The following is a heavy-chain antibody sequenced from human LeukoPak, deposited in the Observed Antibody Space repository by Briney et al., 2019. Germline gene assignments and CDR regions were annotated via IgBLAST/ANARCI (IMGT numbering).Heavy chain of an antibody. D-gene: IGHD4-17*01. J-gene: IGHJ6*02. Sequence: SVKVSCKASGGTFSSYAISWVRQAPGQGLEWMGGIIPIFGTANYAQKFQGRVTITADESTSTAYMELSSLRSEDAAVYYCATTTVTTVGMDVWGQGTTVTVSS. V-gene: IGHV1-69*13. CDR1: GGTFSSYA. CDR3: ATTTVTTVGMDV. CDR2: IIPIFGTA.